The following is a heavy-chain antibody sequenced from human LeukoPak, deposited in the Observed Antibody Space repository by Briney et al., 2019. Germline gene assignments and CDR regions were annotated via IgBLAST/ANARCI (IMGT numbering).Heavy chain of an antibody. V-gene: IGHV1-46*01. J-gene: IGHJ1*01. CDR1: GYTFTNYY. CDR2: IIPSDGFT. D-gene: IGHD1-26*01. Sequence: ASVKVSCKASGYTFTNYYIHWVRQAPGQGLEWMGMIIPSDGFTTYAQKFQGRVTMTTDTSTSTAYMELRSLRSDDTAVYYCARDSSGTHSTGYFLHWGQGTLVTVSS. CDR3: ARDSSGTHSTGYFLH.